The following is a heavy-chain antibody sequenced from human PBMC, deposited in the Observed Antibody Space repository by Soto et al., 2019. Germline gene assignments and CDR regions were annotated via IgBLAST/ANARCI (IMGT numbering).Heavy chain of an antibody. D-gene: IGHD6-19*01. Sequence: GGSLRLSCAASGFTFSSYGMHWVRQAPGKGLEWVAVIWYDGSNKYYADSVKGRFTISRDNSKNTLYLQMNSLRAEDTAVYYCARDILAVAASDAFDIWGQGTMVTVSS. CDR3: ARDILAVAASDAFDI. V-gene: IGHV3-33*01. CDR1: GFTFSSYG. CDR2: IWYDGSNK. J-gene: IGHJ3*02.